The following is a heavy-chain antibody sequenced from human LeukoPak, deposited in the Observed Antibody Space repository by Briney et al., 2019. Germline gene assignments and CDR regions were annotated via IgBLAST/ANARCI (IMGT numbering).Heavy chain of an antibody. D-gene: IGHD3-16*02. CDR1: GYTFSHYS. CDR2: ISSTSDYI. V-gene: IGHV3-21*01. J-gene: IGHJ3*02. CDR3: VSGNDPDSTWENYRLDAFDI. Sequence: GGSLRLSCAGSGYTFSHYSVNWVRQAPGKGLEWVSSISSTSDYIYYADSVKGRFTISRDNTKSSLYLQMNSLRAEDTAVYYCVSGNDPDSTWENYRLDAFDIWGQGTTVIVSS.